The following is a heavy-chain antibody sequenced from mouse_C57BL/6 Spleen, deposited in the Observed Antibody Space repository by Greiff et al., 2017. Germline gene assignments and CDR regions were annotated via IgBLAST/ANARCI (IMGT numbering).Heavy chain of an antibody. CDR2: INPNNGGT. CDR3: AREGIYYDHDTYFDV. Sequence: DVQLQQSGPELVKPGASVKMSCKASGYTFTDYNMHWVKQSHGKSLEWIGYINPNNGGTSYNQKFKGKATLTVYQSSSPAYMELRSLTSEDSAVYYCAREGIYYDHDTYFDVWGTGTTVTVSS. CDR1: GYTFTDYN. V-gene: IGHV1-22*01. J-gene: IGHJ1*03. D-gene: IGHD2-4*01.